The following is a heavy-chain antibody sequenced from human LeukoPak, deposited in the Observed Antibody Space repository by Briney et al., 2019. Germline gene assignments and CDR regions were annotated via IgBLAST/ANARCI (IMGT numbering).Heavy chain of an antibody. V-gene: IGHV3-7*01. CDR1: GFTFSSYW. CDR3: ARFRVQLWFAAFDI. J-gene: IGHJ3*02. D-gene: IGHD5-18*01. Sequence: GGSLRLSCATSGFTFSSYWMSWVRQAPGKGLEWVANIRQDGSEKYYVDSVKGRFTISRDNAKNSLYLQMNSLRAEDTAVYYCARFRVQLWFAAFDIWGQGTMVTVSS. CDR2: IRQDGSEK.